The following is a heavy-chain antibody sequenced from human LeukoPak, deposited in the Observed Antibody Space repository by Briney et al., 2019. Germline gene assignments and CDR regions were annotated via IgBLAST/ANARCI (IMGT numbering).Heavy chain of an antibody. Sequence: ASVKVSCKASGYTFTGYYMHWVRQAPGQGLEWMGWINPNSGGTNYAQKFQGRVTMTRDTSISTAYMELSRLRSDGTAVYYCARDPGGIVVVVAATGGNWFDPWGQGTLVTVSS. J-gene: IGHJ5*02. D-gene: IGHD2-15*01. CDR3: ARDPGGIVVVVAATGGNWFDP. V-gene: IGHV1-2*02. CDR2: INPNSGGT. CDR1: GYTFTGYY.